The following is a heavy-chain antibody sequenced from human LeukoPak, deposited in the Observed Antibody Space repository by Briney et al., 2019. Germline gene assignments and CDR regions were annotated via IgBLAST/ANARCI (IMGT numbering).Heavy chain of an antibody. CDR2: ISSSGSTI. CDR1: GFTFSSYE. D-gene: IGHD2-2*01. V-gene: IGHV3-48*03. Sequence: GGSLRLSCAASGFTFSSYEMNWVRQAPGKGLEWVSYISSSGSTIYYADSVKGRFTISRDNAKNSLYLQMNSLRAEDTAVYYCARAGNQYCSSTSCYGGLFDPWGQGTLVTVSS. J-gene: IGHJ5*02. CDR3: ARAGNQYCSSTSCYGGLFDP.